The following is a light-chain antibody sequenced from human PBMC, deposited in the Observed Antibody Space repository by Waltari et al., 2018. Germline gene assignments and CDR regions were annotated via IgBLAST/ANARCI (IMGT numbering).Light chain of an antibody. J-gene: IGLJ2*01. CDR2: KDN. CDR1: VLPKQY. Sequence: YELTQPPSVSVSPGQTARIACSGDVLPKQYAYWYQQKPGQAPVVLIYKDNVRSSGIPERFSGSSSGTTVTLTISGVQAEDEGDYYCQSADSSGSQGVFGGGTRLTVL. CDR3: QSADSSGSQGV. V-gene: IGLV3-25*03.